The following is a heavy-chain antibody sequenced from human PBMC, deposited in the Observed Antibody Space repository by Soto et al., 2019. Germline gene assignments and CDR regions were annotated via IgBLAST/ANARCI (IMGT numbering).Heavy chain of an antibody. J-gene: IGHJ3*02. V-gene: IGHV3-23*01. CDR3: APHVHCSGGSCHYDAFDI. CDR2: IRDGGEST. CDR1: GFIFGNYM. D-gene: IGHD2-15*01. Sequence: EVQLLESGGGLVQPGASLRLSCAVSGFIFGNYMMTWVRQAPGKGLEWVSTIRDGGESTYYADSVKGRFTISRDNSKNTLNLQMDSLGVEDTAVYYCAPHVHCSGGSCHYDAFDIRGQGTMVTVSS.